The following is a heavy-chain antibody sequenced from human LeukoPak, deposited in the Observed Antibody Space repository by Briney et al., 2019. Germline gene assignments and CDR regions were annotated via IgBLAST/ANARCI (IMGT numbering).Heavy chain of an antibody. CDR3: ARSLPDSSSWYTVPNNWFDP. Sequence: ASVTVSCKASGYTFTSYGISWVRQAPGQGLEWMGWISAYNGNTNYAQKLQGRVTMTTDTSTSTAYMELRSLRSDDTAVYYCARSLPDSSSWYTVPNNWFDPWGQGTLVTVSS. D-gene: IGHD6-13*01. CDR2: ISAYNGNT. V-gene: IGHV1-18*01. J-gene: IGHJ5*02. CDR1: GYTFTSYG.